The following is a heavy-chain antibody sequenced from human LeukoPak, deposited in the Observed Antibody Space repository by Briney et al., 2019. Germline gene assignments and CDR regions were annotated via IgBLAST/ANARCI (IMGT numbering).Heavy chain of an antibody. CDR1: GYTFTGYY. J-gene: IGHJ3*02. Sequence: ASVKVSCKASGYTFTGYYMHWVRQAPGQGLEWMGWINPNSGATNYAQKFQGRVTLTRDTSISTVYMELSRLRSDDTAVYYCARYKPSPFDVFDIWGQGTMVTVSS. CDR2: INPNSGAT. D-gene: IGHD1-14*01. CDR3: ARYKPSPFDVFDI. V-gene: IGHV1-2*02.